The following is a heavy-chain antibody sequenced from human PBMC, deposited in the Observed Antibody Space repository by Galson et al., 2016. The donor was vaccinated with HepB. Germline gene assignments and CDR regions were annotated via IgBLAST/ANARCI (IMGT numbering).Heavy chain of an antibody. CDR3: ARQGSSAGELYYYYGMDV. D-gene: IGHD2-15*01. CDR2: IDPSGSYT. Sequence: QSGAEVKKPGESLRISCKDSGYSFSTYWIIWVRQMPGTGLEWMGRIDPSGSYTNYSPSFQGHVTISADKSISTAYLQWSSLKASDTGIYYCARQGSSAGELYYYYGMDVWGQGTTVTVSS. J-gene: IGHJ6*02. V-gene: IGHV5-10-1*01. CDR1: GYSFSTYW.